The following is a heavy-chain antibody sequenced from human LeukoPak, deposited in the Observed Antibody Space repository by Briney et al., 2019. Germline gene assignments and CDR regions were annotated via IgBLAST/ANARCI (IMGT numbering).Heavy chain of an antibody. CDR2: IYTSGST. V-gene: IGHV4-61*02. Sequence: PSQTLSLTCTVSGGSISSGSYYWSWIRQPAGKGLEWIGRIYTSGSTNYNPSLKSRVTISVDTSKNQFSLKLSSVTAADTAVYYCARDRSYYDSSGYYARGSAWFDPWGQGTLVTVSS. CDR1: GGSISSGSYY. J-gene: IGHJ5*02. CDR3: ARDRSYYDSSGYYARGSAWFDP. D-gene: IGHD3-22*01.